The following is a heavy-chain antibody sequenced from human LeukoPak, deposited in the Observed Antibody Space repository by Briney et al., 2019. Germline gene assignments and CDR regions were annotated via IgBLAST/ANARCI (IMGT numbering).Heavy chain of an antibody. CDR3: ARQGSGSSYYYYTFPY. J-gene: IGHJ4*02. V-gene: IGHV4-31*03. CDR1: GVSISSGGYY. Sequence: PSETLSLTCTVSGVSISSGGYYWSWIRQHPGKGLEWIGYIYYSGSTYYNPSLKSRVTISVDSSKNQFSLKLSSVTDADTAVYYCARQGSGSSYYYYTFPYWGQGTLVTVPS. CDR2: IYYSGST. D-gene: IGHD1-26*01.